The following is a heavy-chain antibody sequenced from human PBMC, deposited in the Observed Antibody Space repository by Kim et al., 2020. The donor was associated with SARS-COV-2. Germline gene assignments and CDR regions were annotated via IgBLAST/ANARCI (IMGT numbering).Heavy chain of an antibody. D-gene: IGHD3-3*01. V-gene: IGHV3-23*01. J-gene: IGHJ4*02. CDR3: AKDSPTYYDFWSGYPYYFDY. Sequence: RFTISRDNSKNTLYLQRNSLRAEDTAVYYCAKDSPTYYDFWSGYPYYFDYWGQGTLVTVSS.